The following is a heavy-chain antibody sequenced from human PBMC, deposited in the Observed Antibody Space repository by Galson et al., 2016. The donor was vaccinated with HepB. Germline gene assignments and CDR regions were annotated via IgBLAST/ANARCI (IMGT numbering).Heavy chain of an antibody. J-gene: IGHJ5*02. CDR3: AHRSTMEGSLRTLAS. D-gene: IGHD3-10*01. CDR1: GFSLSANEVG. CDR2: IYWNDDK. V-gene: IGHV2-5*01. Sequence: PALVKPTQTLTLTCTFSGFSLSANEVGVGWIRQPPGKALEWLALIYWNDDKRFSPSLKSRLSITKDTSKNQVVLTMTNMDPADTATYYCAHRSTMEGSLRTLASWGQGTLVTVSS.